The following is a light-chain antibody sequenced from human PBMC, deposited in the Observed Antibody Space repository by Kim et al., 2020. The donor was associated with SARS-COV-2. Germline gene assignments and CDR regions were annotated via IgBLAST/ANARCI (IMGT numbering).Light chain of an antibody. CDR3: QVWDTPTRLVI. CDR2: RNY. J-gene: IGLJ2*01. V-gene: IGLV3-9*01. Sequence: SYELTQPLSVSVALGQTARITCGGDNIGSYNVHWYQQRPGQAPVLVIYRNYNRPSGIPERFSGSNSGNTATLTVSRAQAGDEADYYCQVWDTPTRLVIFGGGTQLTVL. CDR1: NIGSYN.